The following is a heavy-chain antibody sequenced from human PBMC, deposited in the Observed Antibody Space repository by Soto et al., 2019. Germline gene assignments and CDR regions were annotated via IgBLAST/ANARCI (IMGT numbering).Heavy chain of an antibody. CDR2: IYYSGST. D-gene: IGHD6-13*01. J-gene: IGHJ6*03. CDR1: GGSISSGGYY. Sequence: SETLSLTCTVSGGSISSGGYYWSWIRQHPGKGLEWIGYIYYSGSTYYNPSLKSRVTISVDTSKNQFSLKLSSVTAADTAVYYCARDGQQLVRSYYYYYMDVWGKGTTVTVSS. CDR3: ARDGQQLVRSYYYYYMDV. V-gene: IGHV4-31*03.